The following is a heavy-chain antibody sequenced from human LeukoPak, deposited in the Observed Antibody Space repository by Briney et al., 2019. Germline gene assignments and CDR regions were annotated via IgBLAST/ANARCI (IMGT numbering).Heavy chain of an antibody. CDR2: ISYDGSNK. J-gene: IGHJ4*02. Sequence: PGGSLRLSCAAFGFTFSSYAMHWVRQAPGKGLEWVAVISYDGSNKYYADSVKGRFTISRDNSKNTLYLQMNSLRAEDTAVYYCARESGGSSFEYYFDYWGQGTLVTVSS. CDR1: GFTFSSYA. D-gene: IGHD6-13*01. CDR3: ARESGGSSFEYYFDY. V-gene: IGHV3-30-3*01.